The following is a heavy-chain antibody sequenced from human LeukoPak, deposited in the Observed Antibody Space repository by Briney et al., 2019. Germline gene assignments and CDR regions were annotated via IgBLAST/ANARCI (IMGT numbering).Heavy chain of an antibody. CDR3: AKEKLGTFGYCSGGSCYRFDY. D-gene: IGHD2-15*01. CDR2: IRYDGSNK. Sequence: GGSLRLSCAASGFTFSSYGMHWVRQAPGKGLEWVAFIRYDGSNKYYADSVKGRFTISRDNSKNTLYLQMNSLRAEDTAVYYCAKEKLGTFGYCSGGSCYRFDYWGQGTLVTVSS. J-gene: IGHJ4*02. V-gene: IGHV3-30*02. CDR1: GFTFSSYG.